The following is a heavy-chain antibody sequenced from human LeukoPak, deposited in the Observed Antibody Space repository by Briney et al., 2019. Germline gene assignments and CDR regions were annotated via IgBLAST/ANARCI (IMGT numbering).Heavy chain of an antibody. D-gene: IGHD2-21*01. CDR1: WVTVSSNY. V-gene: IGHV3-53*01. J-gene: IGHJ2*01. Sequence: GGSLRLSCAASWVTVSSNYMVWVRQATGRGLEWVAVVYSAGSTYHADSVKGRFTISRDNSKNTLFLQMNSLRAEDTAVYYCARVYSGPRGYFDLWGRGTLVTVSS. CDR3: ARVYSGPRGYFDL. CDR2: VYSAGST.